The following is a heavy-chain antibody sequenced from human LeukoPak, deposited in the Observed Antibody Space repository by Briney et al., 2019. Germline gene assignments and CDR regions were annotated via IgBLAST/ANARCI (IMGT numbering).Heavy chain of an antibody. CDR1: GGSISSSSYH. Sequence: SETLSLTCTVSGGSISSSSYHWGWIRQPPGKGLEWIGSIYYGGSTYYNPSLKSRVTISVDTSKNQFSLKLSSVTAADTAVYYCARVRGLTGYYYYFDYWGQGTLVTVSS. CDR3: ARVRGLTGYYYYFDY. J-gene: IGHJ4*02. CDR2: IYYGGST. V-gene: IGHV4-39*01. D-gene: IGHD3-9*01.